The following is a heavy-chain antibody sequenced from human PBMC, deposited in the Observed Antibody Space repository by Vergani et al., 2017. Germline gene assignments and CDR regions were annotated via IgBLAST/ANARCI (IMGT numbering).Heavy chain of an antibody. CDR1: GFTFSSYA. CDR3: AKQAIERHYYYYMDV. Sequence: QVQLVESGGGVVQPGRSLRLSCAASGFTFSSYAMHWVRQAPGKGLEWVAVISYDGSNKYYADSVKGRFTISRDNSKNTLYLQMNSLRAEDTAVYYCAKQAIERHYYYYMDVWGKGTTVTVSS. V-gene: IGHV3-30*18. J-gene: IGHJ6*03. CDR2: ISYDGSNK. D-gene: IGHD2-21*01.